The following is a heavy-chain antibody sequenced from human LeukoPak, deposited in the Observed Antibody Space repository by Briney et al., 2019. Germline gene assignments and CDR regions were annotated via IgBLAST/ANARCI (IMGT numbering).Heavy chain of an antibody. V-gene: IGHV4-34*01. J-gene: IGHJ3*02. CDR3: ARVGLYGSETYAAFDI. D-gene: IGHD3-10*01. CDR2: INHVGNT. CDR1: GGSFSAYY. Sequence: SETLSLTCAVYGGSFSAYYWSWVRQPPGKGLEWIGDINHVGNTNYDPSLKSRLTISVDTSKNQFSLKLSSVTAADTAVYYCARVGLYGSETYAAFDIWGQGTLVSVSS.